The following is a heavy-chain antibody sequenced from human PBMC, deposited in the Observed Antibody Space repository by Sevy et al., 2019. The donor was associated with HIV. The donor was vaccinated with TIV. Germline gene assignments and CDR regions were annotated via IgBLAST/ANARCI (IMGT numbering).Heavy chain of an antibody. Sequence: ASVKVSCKVSGYTLTELSMHWVRQAPGKGLEWMGSFDPEDGETIYQQKFQGRVTLTEDTSTDTAYMELSSLRSEDTAVYYCATTKDDYDSSGYPFDYWGQGTLVTVSS. CDR1: GYTLTELS. D-gene: IGHD3-22*01. J-gene: IGHJ4*02. CDR3: ATTKDDYDSSGYPFDY. V-gene: IGHV1-24*01. CDR2: FDPEDGET.